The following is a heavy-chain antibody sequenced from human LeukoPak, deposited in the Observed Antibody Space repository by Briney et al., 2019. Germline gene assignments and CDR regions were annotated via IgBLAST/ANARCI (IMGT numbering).Heavy chain of an antibody. CDR1: PGSISNRPYY. J-gene: IGHJ4*02. Sequence: PSETLSLTCTVSPGSISNRPYYWGWVRQTPGKGLEWIGRIYYSGTTYYNPSLKSRVSISVKRPKNHVFLKLRSVTAADTAVYYCASHLLDCSGGSCYTVRFDYWGQGTLVTASS. CDR2: IYYSGTT. D-gene: IGHD2-15*01. CDR3: ASHLLDCSGGSCYTVRFDY. V-gene: IGHV4-39*07.